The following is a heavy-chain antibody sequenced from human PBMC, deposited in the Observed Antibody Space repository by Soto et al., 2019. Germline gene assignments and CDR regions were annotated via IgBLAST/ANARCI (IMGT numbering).Heavy chain of an antibody. CDR1: GYSVTSSDYY. V-gene: IGHV4-39*01. J-gene: IGHJ6*02. CDR3: APLSVSLSGPYGIHV. D-gene: IGHD2-15*01. Sequence: PSETLSLTCSVSGYSVTSSDYYWAWIRQPPGKGLEWIGSMFYSGLTYYNPSLKSRVTLSVDTSKNQFSVRLNSVTAADTAVYYCAPLSVSLSGPYGIHVWGQGTTATVSS. CDR2: MFYSGLT.